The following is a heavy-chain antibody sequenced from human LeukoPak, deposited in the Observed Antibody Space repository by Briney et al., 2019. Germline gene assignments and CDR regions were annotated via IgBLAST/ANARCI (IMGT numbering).Heavy chain of an antibody. V-gene: IGHV3-23*01. Sequence: GGTLRLSCAASGFTFSNYGMNWVRQTPGKGLEWVSGIGDSGRSTYYADSVKGRFTISRDNSKNTLYLQMNSLRAEDTAVYYCAKGGSLTTVTHFDYWGQGTLVTVSS. D-gene: IGHD4-17*01. J-gene: IGHJ4*02. CDR3: AKGGSLTTVTHFDY. CDR1: GFTFSNYG. CDR2: IGDSGRST.